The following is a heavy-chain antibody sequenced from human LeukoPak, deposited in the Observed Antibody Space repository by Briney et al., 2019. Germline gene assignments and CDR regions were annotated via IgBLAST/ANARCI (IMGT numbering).Heavy chain of an antibody. Sequence: GSLRLSCAASGFTFSSYSINWVRQAPGKGLEWIGSIYYSGSTYYNPSLKSRVTISVDTSKNQFSLKLSSVTAADTAVYYCARAPGIAVALLDYWGQGTLVTVSS. D-gene: IGHD6-19*01. V-gene: IGHV4-39*01. J-gene: IGHJ4*02. CDR3: ARAPGIAVALLDY. CDR2: IYYSGST. CDR1: GFTFSSYSIN.